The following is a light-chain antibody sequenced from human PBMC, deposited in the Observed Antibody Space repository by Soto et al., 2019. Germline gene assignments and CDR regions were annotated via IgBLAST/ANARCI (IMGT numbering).Light chain of an antibody. CDR3: CSYAGSSTPYV. Sequence: QSALTQPPSASGSPGQSVTISCTGTSSDVGGYNYVSWYQHHPGKAPKLMIYEGSKRPSGVSNRFSGSKSGNTASLTISGLQAEDEADYYCCSYAGSSTPYVFGTGTKLTVL. V-gene: IGLV2-23*01. CDR1: SSDVGGYNY. CDR2: EGS. J-gene: IGLJ1*01.